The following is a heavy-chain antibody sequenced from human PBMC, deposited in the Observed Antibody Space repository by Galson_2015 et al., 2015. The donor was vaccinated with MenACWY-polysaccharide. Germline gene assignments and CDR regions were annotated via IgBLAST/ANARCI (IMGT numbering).Heavy chain of an antibody. CDR2: FPSSGSRP. D-gene: IGHD6-13*01. CDR1: GFTFSDYG. V-gene: IGHV3-23*01. CDR3: AKDRSRGTSWYYLDP. J-gene: IGHJ2*01. Sequence: SLRLSCAASGFTFSDYGMSWFRQAPGKGLEWVAGFPSSGSRPYYADSVRGRFSVSRDNSDNTLYLQMNSLRAEDTAMYYCAKDRSRGTSWYYLDPWGRGTLVTVSS.